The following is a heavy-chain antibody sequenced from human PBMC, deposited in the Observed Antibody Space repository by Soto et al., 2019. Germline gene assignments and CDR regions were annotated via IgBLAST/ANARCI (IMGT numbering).Heavy chain of an antibody. Sequence: GSLRLSCAASGFTFSSYGMHWVRQAPGKGLEWVAVIWYDGSNKYYADSVKGRFTISRDNSKNTLYLQMNSLRAEDTAVYYCARGPYNYYYDSSGYSNFDYWGQGTLVTV. CDR1: GFTFSSYG. V-gene: IGHV3-33*01. J-gene: IGHJ4*02. D-gene: IGHD3-22*01. CDR3: ARGPYNYYYDSSGYSNFDY. CDR2: IWYDGSNK.